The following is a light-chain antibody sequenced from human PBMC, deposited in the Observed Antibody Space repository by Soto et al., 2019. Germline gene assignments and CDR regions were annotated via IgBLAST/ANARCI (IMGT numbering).Light chain of an antibody. J-gene: IGKJ1*01. V-gene: IGKV1-5*03. CDR2: KAS. Sequence: DIQMTQTRSTLSGSVEDSITLTWRASQTISSWLAWYQQKPGKAPKLLIYKASTLKSGVPSRFSSSGSGTEFTLTISSLQPDDFATYSCQHYNSYSEAFGQGTKVDIK. CDR3: QHYNSYSEA. CDR1: QTISSW.